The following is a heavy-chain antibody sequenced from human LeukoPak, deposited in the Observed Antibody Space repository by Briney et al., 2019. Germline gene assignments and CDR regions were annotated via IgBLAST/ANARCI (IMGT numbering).Heavy chain of an antibody. V-gene: IGHV1-18*01. CDR1: GYTFTSYG. CDR3: ASDLYGSGSYSFDY. Sequence: ASVKVSCKASGYTFTSYGISWVRQAPGQGLEWMGWISAYNGNTNYAQKLQGRVTMTTDTSTSTAYMELRSLRFDDTAVYYCASDLYGSGSYSFDYWGQGTLVTVSS. D-gene: IGHD3-10*01. J-gene: IGHJ4*02. CDR2: ISAYNGNT.